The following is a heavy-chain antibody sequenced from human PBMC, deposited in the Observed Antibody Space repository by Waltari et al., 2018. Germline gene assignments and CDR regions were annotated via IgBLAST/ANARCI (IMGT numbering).Heavy chain of an antibody. D-gene: IGHD6-19*01. CDR3: ATSWYSSGWCFDY. J-gene: IGHJ4*02. CDR1: GYTLTALS. Sequence: QVQLVQSGAEVKKPGASVKVSCTVSGYTLTALSMHWVRQAPGKGLEWMGGCDPEEGETIYARKCQGTSTMTEDTSTDTAYMELSSLRSEDTAGYYCATSWYSSGWCFDYWGQGTLVTVSS. V-gene: IGHV1-24*01. CDR2: CDPEEGET.